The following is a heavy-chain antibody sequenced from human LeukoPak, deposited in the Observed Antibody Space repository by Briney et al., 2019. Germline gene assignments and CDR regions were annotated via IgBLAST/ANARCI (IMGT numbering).Heavy chain of an antibody. D-gene: IGHD1-1*01. CDR2: INPNSGGT. J-gene: IGHJ5*02. Sequence: ASVKVSCKASGYTFTGYYMHWVRQAPGQGLEWMGWINPNSGGTNYAQKLQGRVTMTRDTSISTAYMELSRLRSDDTAVYYCARALRAGTTNNIRNWFDPWGQGTLVTVSS. CDR1: GYTFTGYY. CDR3: ARALRAGTTNNIRNWFDP. V-gene: IGHV1-2*02.